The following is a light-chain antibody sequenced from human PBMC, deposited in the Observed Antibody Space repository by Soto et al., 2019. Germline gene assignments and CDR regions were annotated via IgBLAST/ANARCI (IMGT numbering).Light chain of an antibody. V-gene: IGLV2-14*01. CDR3: SSYTSISSLGI. CDR2: EVS. J-gene: IGLJ1*01. Sequence: QSALTQPASVSGSRGQSITISCTGTGSDVGSYKYVSWYQQHPGKAPKLIIFEVSNRPSGVSDRFSGSKSGNTASLTISGLQAEDEADYFCSSYTSISSLGIFGTGTKVTVL. CDR1: GSDVGSYKY.